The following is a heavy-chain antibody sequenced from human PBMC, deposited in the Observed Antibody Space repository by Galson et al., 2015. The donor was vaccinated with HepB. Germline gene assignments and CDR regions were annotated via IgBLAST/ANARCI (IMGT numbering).Heavy chain of an antibody. CDR3: AKDGSRGGDFQRGFDY. Sequence: CAISGDSVSSNSATWIWIRQSPSRGLEWLGRTYYRSKWYNDYATSVKSRIDINPDTSKNQFSLQLNSVTPEDTAVYHCAKDGSRGGDFQRGFDYWGQGTLVTASS. CDR1: GDSVSSNSAT. J-gene: IGHJ4*02. D-gene: IGHD3-3*01. V-gene: IGHV6-1*01. CDR2: TYYRSKWYN.